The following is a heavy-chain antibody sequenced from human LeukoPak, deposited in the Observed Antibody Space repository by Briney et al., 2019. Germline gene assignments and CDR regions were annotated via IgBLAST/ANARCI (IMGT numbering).Heavy chain of an antibody. V-gene: IGHV3-15*01. J-gene: IGHJ4*02. CDR3: TKDIGYFDY. CDR1: GFTFSKAW. Sequence: GGSLRLSCAASGFTFSKAWMSWVRQAPGKGLEWVGRFKSKTDGGTTDYAAPVKGRFIVSRDDSKDTLYLQMNSLRTEDTAVYYCTKDIGYFDYWGQGTLVTVSS. CDR2: FKSKTDGGTT.